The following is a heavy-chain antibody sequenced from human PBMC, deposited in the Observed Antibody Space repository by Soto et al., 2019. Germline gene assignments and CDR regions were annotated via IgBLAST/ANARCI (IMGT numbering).Heavy chain of an antibody. CDR2: ISYDGSNK. V-gene: IGHV3-30-3*01. CDR3: ATLHPKPLVGATVPFDY. J-gene: IGHJ4*02. D-gene: IGHD1-26*01. Sequence: PGGSLRLSCAASGFTFSSYAMHWVRQAPGKGLEWVAVISYDGSNKYYADSVKGRFTISRDNSKNTLYLQMNSLRAEDTAVYYCATLHPKPLVGATVPFDYWGQGTLVTVSS. CDR1: GFTFSSYA.